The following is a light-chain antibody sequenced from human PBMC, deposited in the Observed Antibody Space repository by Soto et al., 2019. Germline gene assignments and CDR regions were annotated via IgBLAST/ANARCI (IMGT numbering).Light chain of an antibody. CDR2: AAS. Sequence: IPLTQSPSSLSASVGDRATITCRASQDIAIYLAWYQQKPVEAPKLLIYAASTWYGGVPSRFSGSGSGTDFALTIPSLQDENSATYYSQQLRMYQSTLGGGTKGDLK. CDR1: QDIAIY. CDR3: QQLRMYQST. J-gene: IGKJ4*01. V-gene: IGKV1-9*01.